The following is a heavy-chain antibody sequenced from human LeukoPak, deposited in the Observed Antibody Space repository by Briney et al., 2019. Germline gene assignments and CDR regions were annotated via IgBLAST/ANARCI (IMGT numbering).Heavy chain of an antibody. CDR2: IYPGDSDT. CDR3: ASSYGSGSYYSSLDY. V-gene: IGHV5-51*01. J-gene: IGHJ4*02. D-gene: IGHD3-10*01. CDR1: GYSFTSYR. Sequence: GESLKISCKGSGYSFTSYRIGWVRQMPGKGLEWMGIIYPGDSDTRYSPSFQGQVTISAGKSISTAYLQWSSLKASDTAMYYCASSYGSGSYYSSLDYWGQGTLVTVSS.